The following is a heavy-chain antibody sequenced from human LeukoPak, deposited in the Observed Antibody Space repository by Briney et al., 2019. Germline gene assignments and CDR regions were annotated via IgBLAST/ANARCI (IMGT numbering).Heavy chain of an antibody. D-gene: IGHD4-17*01. Sequence: GGSLRLSCAASGFTFSSYSMNWVRQAPGKGLEWVSPISSSSNFIYYADSVKGRFTISRDNAKNPLYLQMNSLRAEDTAVYYCARAISDYDASDIWGQGTMVTVSS. CDR2: ISSSSNFI. V-gene: IGHV3-21*01. CDR3: ARAISDYDASDI. J-gene: IGHJ3*02. CDR1: GFTFSSYS.